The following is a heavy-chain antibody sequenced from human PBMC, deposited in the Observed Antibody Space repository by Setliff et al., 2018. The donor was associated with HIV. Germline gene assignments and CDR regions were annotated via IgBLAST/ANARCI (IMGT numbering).Heavy chain of an antibody. CDR3: ARMYSGYDWSPAGARTRYFDY. V-gene: IGHV4-4*07. Sequence: SETLSLTCTVSSGSISGFYWTWIRQPAGKGLEWIGHIYISGSTNYNPSFNSRVTMSVDTSKNQFSLKLSSVTAADTAVYYCARMYSGYDWSPAGARTRYFDYWGQGTLVTVSS. D-gene: IGHD5-12*01. CDR2: IYISGST. J-gene: IGHJ4*02. CDR1: SGSISGFY.